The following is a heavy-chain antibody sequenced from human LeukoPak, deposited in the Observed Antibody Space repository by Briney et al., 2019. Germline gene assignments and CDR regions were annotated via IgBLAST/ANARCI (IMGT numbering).Heavy chain of an antibody. V-gene: IGHV4-61*02. D-gene: IGHD1-7*01. CDR2: IYTSGST. CDR3: ASGRWNYVFDP. Sequence: SETLSLTCTVSGGSISSGSYYWSWIRQPAGKGLEWIGRIYTSGSTNYNPSLKSRVTISVDTSKNQFSLKLSSVTAADTGVYYCASGRWNYVFDPWGQGTLVTVSS. CDR1: GGSISSGSYY. J-gene: IGHJ5*02.